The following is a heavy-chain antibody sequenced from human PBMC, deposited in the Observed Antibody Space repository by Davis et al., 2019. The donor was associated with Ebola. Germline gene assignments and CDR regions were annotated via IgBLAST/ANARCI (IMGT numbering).Heavy chain of an antibody. Sequence: PGGSLRLSCAASGFTFSNYAMHWVRQAPGKGLEWVTLISYDGSNKYYADSVKGRFTISRDNSKNTLYLQMNSLRAEDTAVYYCARGGLRYYDFWSGYRESYYFDCWGQGALVTVSS. CDR2: ISYDGSNK. D-gene: IGHD3-3*01. V-gene: IGHV3-30*04. CDR1: GFTFSNYA. J-gene: IGHJ4*02. CDR3: ARGGLRYYDFWSGYRESYYFDC.